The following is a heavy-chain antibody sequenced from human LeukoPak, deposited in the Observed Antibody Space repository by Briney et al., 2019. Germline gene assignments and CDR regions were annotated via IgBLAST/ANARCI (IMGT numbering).Heavy chain of an antibody. D-gene: IGHD2-8*02. CDR1: GSTFSSYG. Sequence: GGSLRLSCAASGSTFSSYGMHWVRQAPGKGLEWVAFIRYDGSNKYYADSVKGRFTISRDNSKNTLYLQVNSLRAEDTAVYYCANVLAGDYYYMDVWGKGTTVTVSS. CDR2: IRYDGSNK. V-gene: IGHV3-30*02. J-gene: IGHJ6*03. CDR3: ANVLAGDYYYMDV.